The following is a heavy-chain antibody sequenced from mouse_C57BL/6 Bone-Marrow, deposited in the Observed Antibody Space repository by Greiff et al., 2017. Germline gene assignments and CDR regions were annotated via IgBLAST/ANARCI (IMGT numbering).Heavy chain of an antibody. D-gene: IGHD1-1*01. V-gene: IGHV1-5*01. CDR1: GYTFTSYW. CDR3: TREGKFITTVVADY. CDR2: IYPGNSDT. Sequence: EVQLQQSGTVLARPGASVKMSCKTSGYTFTSYWMHWVKQRPGQGLEWIGAIYPGNSDTSYNQKFKGKAKLTAVTSASTAYMELSSLTNEDSAVYYCTREGKFITTVVADYWGQGTTLTVSS. J-gene: IGHJ2*01.